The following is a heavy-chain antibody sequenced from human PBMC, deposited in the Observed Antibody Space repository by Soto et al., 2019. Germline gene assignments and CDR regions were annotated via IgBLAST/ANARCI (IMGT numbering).Heavy chain of an antibody. CDR1: GVTFSSYG. CDR2: ISYDGNVA. J-gene: IGHJ4*02. V-gene: IGHV3-30*18. CDR3: AKEGPITNWYFDY. Sequence: HVQLVEAGGGVVPPGRSLRLSCAASGVTFSSYGMHRVRQAPGKGLEWVTVISYDGNVAYYADSVKGRFTISRDNSKNTLYRQMNSLRTEDTAMYYCAKEGPITNWYFDYWGQGTLVTVSS. D-gene: IGHD1-1*01.